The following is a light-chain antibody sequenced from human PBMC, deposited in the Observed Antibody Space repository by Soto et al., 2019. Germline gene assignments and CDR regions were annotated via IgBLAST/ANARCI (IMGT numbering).Light chain of an antibody. J-gene: IGKJ1*01. CDR3: QQRTNWPPWT. V-gene: IGKV3-11*01. CDR1: QSVSNY. Sequence: EIVLTQSPATLSLSPGERATLSCRASQSVSNYLDWYQQKPGQAPRLLIYDASNRATGTPARFSGSGSGTDFTLTISSLEPEDFAVYYCQQRTNWPPWTFGQGTKVDIK. CDR2: DAS.